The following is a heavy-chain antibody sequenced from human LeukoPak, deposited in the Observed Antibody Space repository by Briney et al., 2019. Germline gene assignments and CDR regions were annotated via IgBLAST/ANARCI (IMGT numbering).Heavy chain of an antibody. J-gene: IGHJ4*02. Sequence: ASVKVSCKASGSTFTGYYMHWVRQAPGQGLGWMGWINPNSGGTNYAQKFQGRVTMTRDTSISTAYMELSRLRSDDTAVYYCARDLVTMVRGVSQIWGQGTLVTVSS. CDR3: ARDLVTMVRGVSQI. V-gene: IGHV1-2*02. D-gene: IGHD3-10*01. CDR1: GSTFTGYY. CDR2: INPNSGGT.